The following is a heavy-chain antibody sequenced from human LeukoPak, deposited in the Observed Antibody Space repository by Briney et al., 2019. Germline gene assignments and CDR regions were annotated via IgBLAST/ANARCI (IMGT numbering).Heavy chain of an antibody. D-gene: IGHD3-10*01. Sequence: PSETLSLTCTVSGDSISSYYWSWIRQPPGKGLDWIGYIYYGGSTNYNPSLKSRVTVSVDTSKNQFSLRLSSVTAADTAVYFCARLYYNWFDPWGQGTLVTVSS. CDR1: GDSISSYY. CDR3: ARLYYNWFDP. V-gene: IGHV4-59*08. J-gene: IGHJ5*02. CDR2: IYYGGST.